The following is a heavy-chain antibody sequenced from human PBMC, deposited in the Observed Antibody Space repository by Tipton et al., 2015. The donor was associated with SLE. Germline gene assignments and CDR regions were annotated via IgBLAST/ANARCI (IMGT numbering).Heavy chain of an antibody. CDR1: GGSFSGYY. CDR2: IYYSGST. V-gene: IGHV4-34*01. Sequence: TLSLTCAVYGGSFSGYYWSRIRQPPGKGLEWIGSIYYSGSTYYNPSLKSRVTISVDTSKNQFSLKLSSVTAADTAVYYCAGTKPWFDPWGQGTLVTVSS. J-gene: IGHJ5*02. CDR3: AGTKPWFDP.